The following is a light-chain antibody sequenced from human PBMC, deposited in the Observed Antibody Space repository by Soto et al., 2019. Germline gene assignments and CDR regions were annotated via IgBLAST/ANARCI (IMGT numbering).Light chain of an antibody. CDR1: QDISNY. V-gene: IGKV1-33*01. CDR2: DAS. Sequence: DIQMTQSPSSLSASVGDRVTITCLASQDISNYLNWYQQKPVKAPKLLIYDASNLETEVPSRFSGSRSGTDFTFPISRLQPEDIATYYCQQYDNLALTFGGGTKVEIK. CDR3: QQYDNLALT. J-gene: IGKJ4*01.